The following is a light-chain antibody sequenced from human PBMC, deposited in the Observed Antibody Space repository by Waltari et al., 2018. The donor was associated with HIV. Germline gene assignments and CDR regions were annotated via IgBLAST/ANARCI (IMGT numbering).Light chain of an antibody. CDR1: NIANTG. V-gene: IGLV3-21*02. J-gene: IGLJ3*02. Sequence: SSGLTQPPSVSVAPGQTATITCEGNNIANTGVHWLQHKPGQAPMVVLYDYRERPSGISERFSASRSRNTASLTITGLQPEDEADYYCSAWNSSLGAWVFGGGTKLTVL. CDR2: DYR. CDR3: SAWNSSLGAWV.